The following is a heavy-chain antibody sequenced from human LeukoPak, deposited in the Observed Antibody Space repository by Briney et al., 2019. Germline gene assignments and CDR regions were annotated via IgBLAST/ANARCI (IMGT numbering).Heavy chain of an antibody. Sequence: ASVKVSCKASGYTFTGYYMHWVRQAPGQGLEWMGWINPNSGGTNYAQKFQGRVTMTRNTSISTAYMELSSLRSEDTAVYYCARDVAAAAGSYFDYWGQGTLVTVSS. J-gene: IGHJ4*02. CDR2: INPNSGGT. V-gene: IGHV1-2*02. D-gene: IGHD2-15*01. CDR3: ARDVAAAAGSYFDY. CDR1: GYTFTGYY.